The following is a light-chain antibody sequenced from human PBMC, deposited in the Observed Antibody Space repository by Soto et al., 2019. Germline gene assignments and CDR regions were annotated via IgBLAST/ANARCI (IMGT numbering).Light chain of an antibody. CDR1: QNINNY. CDR3: QQYENRPT. Sequence: EIEMTQSKSSLSASVGDRVTITCQASQNINNYLNWYQQKPGRAPKLLIYDASNLEAGVPSRFRGSGSGTDFTFTISRLQPEDIATYYCQQYENRPTFGQGTRLEIK. CDR2: DAS. V-gene: IGKV1-33*01. J-gene: IGKJ5*01.